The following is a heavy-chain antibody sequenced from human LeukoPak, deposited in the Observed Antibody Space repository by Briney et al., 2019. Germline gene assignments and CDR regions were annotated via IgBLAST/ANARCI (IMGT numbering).Heavy chain of an antibody. D-gene: IGHD1-7*01. V-gene: IGHV3-48*03. Sequence: PGGSLRLSCAASGFIFSTYEMNWVRQAPGKGLEWLSYISYNSRSIYYADSVKGRFTISRDNAYNSLYLQMDSLRVEDTAVYYCARSSRELGGYAPWELMPPFDYWGQGTLVTVSS. CDR2: ISYNSRSI. J-gene: IGHJ4*02. CDR1: GFIFSTYE. CDR3: ARSSRELGGYAPWELMPPFDY.